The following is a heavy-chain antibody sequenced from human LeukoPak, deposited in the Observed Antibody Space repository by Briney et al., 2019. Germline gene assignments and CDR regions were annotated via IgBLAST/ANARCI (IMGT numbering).Heavy chain of an antibody. CDR2: INPNSGGT. Sequence: ASVKVSCKASGYTFTSYDINWVRQATGQGLEWMGWINPNSGGTNYAQKFQGRVTMTRDTSISTAYMELSRLRSDDTAVYYCARVAADYGMDVWGQGTTVTVSS. CDR1: GYTFTSYD. D-gene: IGHD6-13*01. CDR3: ARVAADYGMDV. J-gene: IGHJ6*02. V-gene: IGHV1-2*02.